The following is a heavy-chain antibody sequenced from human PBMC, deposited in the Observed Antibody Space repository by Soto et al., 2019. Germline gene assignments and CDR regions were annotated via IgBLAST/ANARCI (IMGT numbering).Heavy chain of an antibody. CDR1: GFTLSSYA. V-gene: IGHV3-23*01. CDR2: ISANGAGT. J-gene: IGHJ4*02. Sequence: EVQLLESGGGLVQPGGSLRLSCAASGFTLSSYAMGWVRQAPGKGLEWVSAISANGAGTYYADSVKGRFTISRDNSKNTLYLQMTALGAEDTAVYFWAKDRCDHSSCFFDYWGQGTLVTVSS. CDR3: AKDRCDHSSCFFDY. D-gene: IGHD2-21*01.